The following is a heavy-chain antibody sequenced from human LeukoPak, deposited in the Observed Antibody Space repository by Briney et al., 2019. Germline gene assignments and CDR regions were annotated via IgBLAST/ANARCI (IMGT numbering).Heavy chain of an antibody. Sequence: PSETLSLTCAVSGGSISSSNWWSWVRPPPGKGLEWIGQIYHSGSTNYNPSLKSRDTISVDKSKNQFSLKLSSVTAADTAVYYCARDAYDSSGYSFDYWGQGTLVTVSS. D-gene: IGHD3-22*01. V-gene: IGHV4-4*02. J-gene: IGHJ4*02. CDR2: IYHSGST. CDR3: ARDAYDSSGYSFDY. CDR1: GGSISSSNW.